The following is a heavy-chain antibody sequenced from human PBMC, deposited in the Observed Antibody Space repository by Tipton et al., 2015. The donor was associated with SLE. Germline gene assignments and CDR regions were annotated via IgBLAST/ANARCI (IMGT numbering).Heavy chain of an antibody. J-gene: IGHJ4*02. CDR3: ASGKRPEY. V-gene: IGHV4-34*01. CDR1: GGSISTYN. Sequence: TLSLTCAVSGGSISTYNWAWIRQPPGKGLEWIGEINQSGVTNSHPSLESRVTISADTSKKEFSLRLTSVSAADTGVYYCASGKRPEYWGQGTLVTVSP. CDR2: INQSGVT.